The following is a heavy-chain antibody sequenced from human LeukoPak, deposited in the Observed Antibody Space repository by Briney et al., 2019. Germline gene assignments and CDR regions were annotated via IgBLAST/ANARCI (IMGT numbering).Heavy chain of an antibody. CDR3: AREGYSRTWYFDY. J-gene: IGHJ4*02. V-gene: IGHV3-21*01. D-gene: IGHD6-13*01. Sequence: PGGSLRLSCAASGFTFSSYSMHWVRQAPGKGPEWVSCISSGSNYIHYADSLKGRFTISRDSAKNALYLQMNSLRAEDTAVYYCAREGYSRTWYFDYWGQGTLVTVSS. CDR1: GFTFSSYS. CDR2: ISSGSNYI.